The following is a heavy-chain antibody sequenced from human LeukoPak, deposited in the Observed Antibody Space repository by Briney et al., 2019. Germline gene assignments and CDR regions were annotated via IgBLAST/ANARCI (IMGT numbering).Heavy chain of an antibody. CDR1: GFTFSSYA. Sequence: GGSLRLSCAASGFTFSSYAMHWVRQAPGKGLEWVAVISYDGSNKYYADSVKGRFTTSRDNSKNTLYLQMNSLRAEDTAVYYCARDPWDVWGKGTTVTVSS. V-gene: IGHV3-30-3*01. CDR3: ARDPWDV. CDR2: ISYDGSNK. J-gene: IGHJ6*04.